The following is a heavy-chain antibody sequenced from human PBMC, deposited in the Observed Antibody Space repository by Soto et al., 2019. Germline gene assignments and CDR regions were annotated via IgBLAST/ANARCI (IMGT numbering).Heavy chain of an antibody. D-gene: IGHD2-8*01. Sequence: EVQLVESGGGLVQPGGSLRLSCAASGFTFSSYEMNWVRQAPGKGLEWVSYISSSGSTIFYADSVKGRFTISRDNAKNSLYLQMHSLRAEDTAVYYCARDDGVGLAPYSGMDVWGQGTTVTVSS. CDR2: ISSSGSTI. CDR1: GFTFSSYE. CDR3: ARDDGVGLAPYSGMDV. J-gene: IGHJ6*02. V-gene: IGHV3-48*03.